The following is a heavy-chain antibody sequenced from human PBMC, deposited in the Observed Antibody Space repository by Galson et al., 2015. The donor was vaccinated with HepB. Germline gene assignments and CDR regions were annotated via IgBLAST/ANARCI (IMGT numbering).Heavy chain of an antibody. CDR1: GYTFTSYA. D-gene: IGHD3-10*01. V-gene: IGHV1-3*01. Sequence: SVKVSCKASGYTFTSYAMHWVRQAPGQRLEWMGWINAGNGNTKYSQKFQGRVTITRDTSASTAYMELSSLRSEDTAVYYCARVDGSGSYYYYGMDVWGQGTTVTVSS. CDR2: INAGNGNT. J-gene: IGHJ6*02. CDR3: ARVDGSGSYYYYGMDV.